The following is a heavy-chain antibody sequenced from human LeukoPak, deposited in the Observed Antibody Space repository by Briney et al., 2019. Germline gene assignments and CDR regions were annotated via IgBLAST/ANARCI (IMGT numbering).Heavy chain of an antibody. CDR3: AKETPATFPFDY. J-gene: IGHJ4*02. Sequence: GRSLRLSCAASGFTFRSYGMHWVRQAPGKGLEWVAVISYNGSNKYYADSVKGRFTISRDNSKNTLYLQMNSLRAEDTAVYYCAKETPATFPFDYWGQGTLVTVSS. CDR2: ISYNGSNK. CDR1: GFTFRSYG. D-gene: IGHD2-2*01. V-gene: IGHV3-30*18.